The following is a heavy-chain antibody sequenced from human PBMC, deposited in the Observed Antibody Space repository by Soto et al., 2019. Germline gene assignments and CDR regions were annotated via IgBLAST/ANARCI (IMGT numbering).Heavy chain of an antibody. D-gene: IGHD3-22*01. Sequence: QVQLQESGPGLVKPSGTLSLTCAVSGGSITNTDWWTWVRQPPGMGLEWVGDISLSGNTNYNPSLEGRAAISLDKSRHQFSLILNSVTAADTAVYYCASRGSSGPFWGQGTLVTVSS. CDR1: GGSITNTDW. CDR2: ISLSGNT. J-gene: IGHJ4*02. V-gene: IGHV4-4*02. CDR3: ASRGSSGPF.